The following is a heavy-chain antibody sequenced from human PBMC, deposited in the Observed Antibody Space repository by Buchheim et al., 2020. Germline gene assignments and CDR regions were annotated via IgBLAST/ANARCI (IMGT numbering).Heavy chain of an antibody. CDR1: GFTFRNYW. Sequence: QLVESGGGLVQPGGSLRLSCAASGFTFRNYWMAWVRQAPGKGLEWVANINQYEGEKYYVDSVRGRFSISRDNAQNSQDLQMNSLSVDDTGVYYCARDTYGFFDYWGQGTL. V-gene: IGHV3-7*01. D-gene: IGHD3-10*01. CDR2: INQYEGEK. J-gene: IGHJ4*02. CDR3: ARDTYGFFDY.